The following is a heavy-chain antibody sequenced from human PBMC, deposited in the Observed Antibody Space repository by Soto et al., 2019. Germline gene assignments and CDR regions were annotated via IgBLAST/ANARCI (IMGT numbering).Heavy chain of an antibody. CDR1: GDSISSYS. CDR3: ARLVDTAMFS. CDR2: IHYNGNT. J-gene: IGHJ5*02. D-gene: IGHD5-18*01. Sequence: SETLSLPCTVSGDSISSYSWRWIRQPPGKGLEWIGNIHYNGNTYYNPSLKSRVTISVDTSKNQFSLKLSSVTAADTAVYYCARLVDTAMFSWGQGTLVTVSS. V-gene: IGHV4-59*08.